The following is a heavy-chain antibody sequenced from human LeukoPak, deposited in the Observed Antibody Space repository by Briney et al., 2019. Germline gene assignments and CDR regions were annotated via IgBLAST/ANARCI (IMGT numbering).Heavy chain of an antibody. J-gene: IGHJ5*02. CDR2: IFYSGST. CDR3: ARERSADGDNFFDP. Sequence: PSETLSLTCSVSGGSINSGDYHWSWIRQPPGKGLKYIGYIFYSGSTYYNPSLERRLTMSIDTSKNQFSLKLTSMTAADTAVYYCARERSADGDNFFDPWGQGTLVTVSS. CDR1: GGSINSGDYH. D-gene: IGHD4-23*01. V-gene: IGHV4-30-4*08.